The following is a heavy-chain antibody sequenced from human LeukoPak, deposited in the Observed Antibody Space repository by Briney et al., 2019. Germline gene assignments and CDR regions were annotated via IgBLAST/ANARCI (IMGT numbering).Heavy chain of an antibody. V-gene: IGHV1-69*05. CDR1: GYTFTSYG. CDR2: IIPIFGTA. CDR3: ASSHGRIAAAGTGAFDI. Sequence: GASVKVSCKASGYTFTSYGISWVRQAPGQGLEWMGVIIPIFGTANYAQKFQGRVTITTDESTSTAYMELSSLRSEDTAVYYCASSHGRIAAAGTGAFDIWGQGTMVTVSS. D-gene: IGHD6-13*01. J-gene: IGHJ3*02.